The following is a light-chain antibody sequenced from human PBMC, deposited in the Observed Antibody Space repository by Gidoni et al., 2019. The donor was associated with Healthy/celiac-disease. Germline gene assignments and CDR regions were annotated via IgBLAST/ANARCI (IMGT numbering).Light chain of an antibody. V-gene: IGLV2-14*01. CDR1: SSDVGGYNY. J-gene: IGLJ2*01. Sequence: QSALTQPASVSGSPGQSITISCTGTSSDVGGYNYVSWYQQHPGKAPKLMIYEVSHRPSGVSNRFSGSKSGNTASLTISGLQAEDEADYYCSSYTSSSTFEVFGGGTKLTVL. CDR3: SSYTSSSTFEV. CDR2: EVS.